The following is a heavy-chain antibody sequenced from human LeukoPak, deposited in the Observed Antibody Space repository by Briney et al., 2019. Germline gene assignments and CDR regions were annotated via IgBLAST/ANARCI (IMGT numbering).Heavy chain of an antibody. CDR3: ARDPCTNGVCFIDY. V-gene: IGHV3-74*01. CDR1: GFTFSSYA. J-gene: IGHJ4*02. Sequence: GGSLRLSCAASGFTFSSYAMSWVRQAPGKGLVWVSRISSDGRRTSYADSVKGRFTISRDNAKNTLYLQMNSLRAEDTAVYYCARDPCTNGVCFIDYWGQGNLVTVSS. CDR2: ISSDGRRT. D-gene: IGHD2-8*01.